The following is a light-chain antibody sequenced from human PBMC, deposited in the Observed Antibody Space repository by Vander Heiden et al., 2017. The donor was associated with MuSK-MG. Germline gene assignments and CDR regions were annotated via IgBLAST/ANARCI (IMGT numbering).Light chain of an antibody. CDR3: HSYDTSLSGWV. J-gene: IGLJ3*02. V-gene: IGLV1-40*01. CDR2: GNN. Sequence: QSVLPQPPSVSGAPGQRVTISCTGGSSNIGAGFDVPWYQQLPGTAPKLLIYGNNNRPSGVPDRFSGSKSGTSASLAITGLQAEDEADYYCHSYDTSLSGWVFGGGTELIVL. CDR1: SSNIGAGFD.